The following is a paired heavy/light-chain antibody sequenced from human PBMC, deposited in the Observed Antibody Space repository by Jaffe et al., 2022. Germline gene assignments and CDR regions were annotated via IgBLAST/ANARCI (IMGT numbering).Heavy chain of an antibody. J-gene: IGHJ6*03. Sequence: QVQLQESGPGLVKPSETLSLTCTVSGGSISSYYWSWIRQPPGKGLEWIGYIYYSGSTNYNPSLKSRVTISVDTSKNQFSLKLSSVTAADTAVYYCARVPLLDYDSSGRIAYYYYYMDVWGKGTTVTVSS. CDR3: ARVPLLDYDSSGRIAYYYYYMDV. CDR1: GGSISSYY. CDR2: IYYSGST. D-gene: IGHD3-22*01. V-gene: IGHV4-59*01.
Light chain of an antibody. V-gene: IGLV2-14*03. CDR3: SSYTSSSSWV. Sequence: QSALTQPASVSGSPGQSITISCTGTSSDVGGYNYVSWYQQHPGKAPKLMIYDVSNRPSGVSNRFSGSKSGNTASLTISGLQAEDEADYYCSSYTSSSSWVFGGGTKLTVL. J-gene: IGLJ2*01. CDR1: SSDVGGYNY. CDR2: DVS.